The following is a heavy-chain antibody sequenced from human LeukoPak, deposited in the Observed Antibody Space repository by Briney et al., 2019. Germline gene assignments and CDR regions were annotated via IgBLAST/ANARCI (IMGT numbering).Heavy chain of an antibody. J-gene: IGHJ6*03. CDR1: GGSISSGSYY. D-gene: IGHD5-18*01. Sequence: SETLSLTCTVSGGSISSGSYYWSWIRQPAGKGLEWIGRIYTSGSTNYNPSLKSRVTISVDTSKNQFSLKLSSVTAADTAVYYCAREGLDRYGSYYYYYYMDVWGKGTTVTVSS. V-gene: IGHV4-61*02. CDR2: IYTSGST. CDR3: AREGLDRYGSYYYYYYMDV.